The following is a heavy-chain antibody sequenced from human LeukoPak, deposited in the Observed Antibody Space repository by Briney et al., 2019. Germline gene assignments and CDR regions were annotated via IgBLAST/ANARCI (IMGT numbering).Heavy chain of an antibody. D-gene: IGHD3-10*01. CDR3: ATYGSGRKFDY. CDR1: GFTFSDAW. Sequence: GGSLRLSCSAYGFTFSDAWMSWVRQVPGKGLEWVGHIKSKTNAGTTDYAAPVKGRFTISKDDSKNTLYLQMNNLKTEDAAVYYCATYGSGRKFDYWGQGTLVTVSS. J-gene: IGHJ4*02. CDR2: IKSKTNAGTT. V-gene: IGHV3-15*01.